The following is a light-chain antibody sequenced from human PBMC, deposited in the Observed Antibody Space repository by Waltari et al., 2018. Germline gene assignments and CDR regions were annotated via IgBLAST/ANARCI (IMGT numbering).Light chain of an antibody. J-gene: IGLJ1*01. Sequence: QSALTQPASVSGSLGQSITISCTGSSSDVGGYSYVSWYQQHPGKVPKPLIYEVSNRPSGVSYRFSGSKSGNTASLTISGLQPEDEADYFCSSYTEWSTRVFGTGTKVTVL. V-gene: IGLV2-14*01. CDR2: EVS. CDR3: SSYTEWSTRV. CDR1: SSDVGGYSY.